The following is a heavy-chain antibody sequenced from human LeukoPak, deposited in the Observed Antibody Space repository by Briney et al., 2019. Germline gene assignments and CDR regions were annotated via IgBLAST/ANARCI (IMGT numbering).Heavy chain of an antibody. CDR1: GFTFSNYA. J-gene: IGHJ4*02. CDR3: VKISYSGRYYFDY. D-gene: IGHD1-26*01. Sequence: GGSVSLSCSASGFTFSNYAMHWVRQAPGKGLEFVSSIGSNGISTYYADSVKGRFTISRDNSKNTLYLQMSSLSPEDTAMYYCVKISYSGRYYFDYWGPAILATVSS. CDR2: IGSNGIST. V-gene: IGHV3-64D*06.